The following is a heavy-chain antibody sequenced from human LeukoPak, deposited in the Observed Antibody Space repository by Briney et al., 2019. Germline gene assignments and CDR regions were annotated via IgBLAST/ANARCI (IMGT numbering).Heavy chain of an antibody. CDR2: IGGSGGST. CDR1: GFTFSSYA. V-gene: IGHV3-23*01. D-gene: IGHD1-26*01. CDR3: AKARQWELPSFDY. Sequence: GGSPRLSCAASGFTFSSYAMSWVRQAPGKGLEWVSGIGGSGGSTYYADSVKGRFTISRDNSKNTVYLQMSSLRAEDTAVYYCAKARQWELPSFDYWGQGTLVTVSS. J-gene: IGHJ4*02.